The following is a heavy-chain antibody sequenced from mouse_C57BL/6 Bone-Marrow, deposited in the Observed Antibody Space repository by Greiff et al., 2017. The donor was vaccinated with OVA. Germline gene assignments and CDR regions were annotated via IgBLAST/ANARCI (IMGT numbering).Heavy chain of an antibody. D-gene: IGHD2-12*01. Sequence: VQLQQSGPELVKPGASVKISCKASGYTFTDYYINWVKQRHGQGLEWIGWIYPGSGNTTYNEKFKGKATLPVDTTSSTAYMQLSSLDSEVYAVDFCARGGYSNDVYFDVWGTGTTVTVSS. CDR2: IYPGSGNT. J-gene: IGHJ1*03. V-gene: IGHV1-84*01. CDR1: GYTFTDYY. CDR3: ARGGYSNDVYFDV.